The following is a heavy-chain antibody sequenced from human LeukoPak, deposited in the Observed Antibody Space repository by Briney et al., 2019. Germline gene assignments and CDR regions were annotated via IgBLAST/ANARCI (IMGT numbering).Heavy chain of an antibody. CDR1: GFTFSSYA. Sequence: GGSLRLSCAASGFTFSSYAMSWVRQAPGKGLEWVSAISGSGGSTYYADSVKGRFTISRDNSKNTLYLQMNSLRAEDTAVYYCARGPRSSSWYHFDCWGQGTLVTVSS. J-gene: IGHJ4*02. V-gene: IGHV3-23*01. D-gene: IGHD6-13*01. CDR3: ARGPRSSSWYHFDC. CDR2: ISGSGGST.